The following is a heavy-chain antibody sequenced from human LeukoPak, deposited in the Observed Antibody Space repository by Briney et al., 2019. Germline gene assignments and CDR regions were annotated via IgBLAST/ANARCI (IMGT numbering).Heavy chain of an antibody. Sequence: GSLRRSCAASGFTFSDYYMSWIHQAPGKGLEWVSYISSSSSYTNYADSVKGRFTISRDNAKNSLYLQMNSLRAEDTAVYYCARDHSSSWYAAGAFDIWGQGTMVTVSS. CDR1: GFTFSDYY. V-gene: IGHV3-11*06. D-gene: IGHD6-13*01. CDR2: ISSSSSYT. J-gene: IGHJ3*02. CDR3: ARDHSSSWYAAGAFDI.